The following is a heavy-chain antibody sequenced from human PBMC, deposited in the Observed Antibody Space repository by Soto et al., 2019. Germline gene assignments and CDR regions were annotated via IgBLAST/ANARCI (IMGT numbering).Heavy chain of an antibody. CDR1: GYTFTSYG. Sequence: QVQLVQSGAEVKKPGASVKVSCKASGYTFTSYGISWVRQAPGQGLEWMGWISAYNGNTNYAQKLQGRVTMTTDTSTSTAYMELGSLRADDTAVYYCARDPGSSWSSYYYYGMDVWGQGTTVTVSS. V-gene: IGHV1-18*01. J-gene: IGHJ6*02. D-gene: IGHD6-13*01. CDR3: ARDPGSSWSSYYYYGMDV. CDR2: ISAYNGNT.